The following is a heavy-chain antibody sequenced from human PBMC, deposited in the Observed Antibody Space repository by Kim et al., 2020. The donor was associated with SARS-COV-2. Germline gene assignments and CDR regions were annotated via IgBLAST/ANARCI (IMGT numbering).Heavy chain of an antibody. CDR1: GGSISSYY. J-gene: IGHJ6*03. CDR2: IYYSGST. V-gene: IGHV4-59*08. CDR3: ARGWELLPLYYYYMDV. Sequence: SETLSLTCTVSGGSISSYYWSWIRQPPGKGLEWIGYIYYSGSTNYNPSLKSRVTISVDTSKNQFSLKLSSVTAADTAVYYCARGWELLPLYYYYMDVWGKGTTVTVSS. D-gene: IGHD1-26*01.